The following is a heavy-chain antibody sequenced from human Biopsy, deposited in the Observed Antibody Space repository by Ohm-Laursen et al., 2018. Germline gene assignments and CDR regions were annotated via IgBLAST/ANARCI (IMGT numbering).Heavy chain of an antibody. CDR2: ISYSGST. V-gene: IGHV4-59*08. CDR1: GGSISGSS. D-gene: IGHD6-19*01. J-gene: IGHJ4*02. CDR3: AKHGSGWTGDDALHI. Sequence: GTLSLTCTVSGGSISGSSWSWIRQAPGRGLEWVGYISYSGSTSNNPSLKSRITISVDTSKNQISLKVTSVTAADTAVYYCAKHGSGWTGDDALHIWGQGTQVTVSS.